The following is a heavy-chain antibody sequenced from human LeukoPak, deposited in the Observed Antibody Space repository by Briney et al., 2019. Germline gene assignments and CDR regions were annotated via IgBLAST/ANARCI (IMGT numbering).Heavy chain of an antibody. CDR3: SKRGSDSPSCFQH. Sequence: PGTSLRLSCAASGFTFSDYAMTWVRQVPGKGPEWVSAISSSGADTHYADSVKGRFTISRDNSKNTLYLQMNSLRAEDTAVYYCSKRGSDSPSCFQHWGQGTLVTVSS. CDR2: ISSSGADT. J-gene: IGHJ1*01. D-gene: IGHD2-21*02. V-gene: IGHV3-23*01. CDR1: GFTFSDYA.